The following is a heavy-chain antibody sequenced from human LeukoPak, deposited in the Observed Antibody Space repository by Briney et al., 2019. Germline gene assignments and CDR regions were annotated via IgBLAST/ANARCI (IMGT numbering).Heavy chain of an antibody. CDR3: ARARNYYDSSGFYYEGDAFDI. Sequence: SETLSLTCTVSGGSISSYYWSWIRQPPGKGLEWIGEINHSGSTNYNPSLKSRVTISVDTSKNQFSLKLSSVTAADTAVYYCARARNYYDSSGFYYEGDAFDIWGQGTMVTVSS. CDR1: GGSISSYY. J-gene: IGHJ3*02. D-gene: IGHD3-22*01. V-gene: IGHV4-34*01. CDR2: INHSGST.